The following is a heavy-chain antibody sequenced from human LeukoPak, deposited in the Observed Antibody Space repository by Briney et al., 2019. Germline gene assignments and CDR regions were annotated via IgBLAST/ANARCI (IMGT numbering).Heavy chain of an antibody. V-gene: IGHV4-39*07. CDR3: ASWSIAFRLVDY. D-gene: IGHD3-3*02. Sequence: SETLSLTCTVSGGSIYSSNSYWAWIRQPPGKGLEWIGSIFYGGSTFYNPSLKRRVTISVDTSKNQFSLNLTSVTAADTAVYYCASWSIAFRLVDYWGQGTLVTVSS. CDR1: GGSIYSSNSY. J-gene: IGHJ4*02. CDR2: IFYGGST.